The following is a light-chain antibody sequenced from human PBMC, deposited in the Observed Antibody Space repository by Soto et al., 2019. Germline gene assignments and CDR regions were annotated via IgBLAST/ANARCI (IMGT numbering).Light chain of an antibody. CDR1: SSDFGGYNF. CDR3: SSYAGSNNRYV. Sequence: QSALTQPPSASGSPGQSVTISCTGTSSDFGGYNFVSWYQQHPGKAPKLMIYEVSKRPSGVPDRFSGSKSDNTASLNVSGLQAEDEADYYCSSYAGSNNRYVFGTGTKLTVL. CDR2: EVS. J-gene: IGLJ1*01. V-gene: IGLV2-8*01.